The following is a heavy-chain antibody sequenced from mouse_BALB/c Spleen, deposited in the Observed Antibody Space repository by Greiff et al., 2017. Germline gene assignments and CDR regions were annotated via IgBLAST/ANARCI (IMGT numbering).Heavy chain of an antibody. CDR3: TRSWYRYDDYAMDY. CDR2: INPSNGGT. CDR1: GYTFTSYY. V-gene: IGHV1S81*02. Sequence: VQLQQSGAELVKPGASVKLSCKASGYTFTSYYMNWVKQRPGQGLEWIGEINPSNGGTNFNEKFKSKATLTVDKSSSTAYMQLSSLTSEDSAVYYCTRSWYRYDDYAMDYWGQGTSVTVSS. J-gene: IGHJ4*01. D-gene: IGHD2-14*01.